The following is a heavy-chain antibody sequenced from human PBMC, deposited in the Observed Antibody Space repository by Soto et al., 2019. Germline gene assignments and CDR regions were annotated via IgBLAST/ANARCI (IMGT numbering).Heavy chain of an antibody. CDR1: GFTFSSYS. D-gene: IGHD3-16*01. J-gene: IGHJ6*02. CDR3: ARVDDYVWGSYYRMDV. CDR2: ISSSSSTI. V-gene: IGHV3-48*02. Sequence: EVQLVESGGGLVQPGGSLRLSCAASGFTFSSYSMNWVRQAPGKGLEWVSYISSSSSTIYYADSVKGRFTISRDNAKNSLYLEMNSLRDVDAAVYYCARVDDYVWGSYYRMDVWGQGTTVTVSS.